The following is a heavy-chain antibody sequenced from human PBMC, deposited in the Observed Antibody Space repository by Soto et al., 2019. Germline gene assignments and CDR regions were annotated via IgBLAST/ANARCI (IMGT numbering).Heavy chain of an antibody. CDR3: TTVLIVVGYKMFDY. CDR2: IKSKTDGGTT. D-gene: IGHD3-22*01. Sequence: PGGSLRLSCAACGFTLSHAWMNWVRQAPGKGLEWVGRIKSKTDGGTTDYAAPVKGRFTISRDDSKNTLYLQMNSLKTEDTAVYYCTTVLIVVGYKMFDYWGQGTLVTVSS. J-gene: IGHJ4*02. V-gene: IGHV3-15*07. CDR1: GFTLSHAW.